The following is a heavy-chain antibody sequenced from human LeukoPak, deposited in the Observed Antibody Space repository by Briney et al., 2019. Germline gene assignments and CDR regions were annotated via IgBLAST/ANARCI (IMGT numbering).Heavy chain of an antibody. CDR3: ARSTVTGAYFDY. CDR2: IYYSGST. CDR1: GGSISSSSYY. D-gene: IGHD4-17*01. V-gene: IGHV4-39*01. J-gene: IGHJ4*02. Sequence: PSETLPLTCTVSGGSISSSSYYWGWIRQPPGKGLEWIGSIYYSGSTYYNPSLKSRVTISVDTSKNQFSLKLSSVTAADTAVYYCARSTVTGAYFDYWGQGTLVTVSS.